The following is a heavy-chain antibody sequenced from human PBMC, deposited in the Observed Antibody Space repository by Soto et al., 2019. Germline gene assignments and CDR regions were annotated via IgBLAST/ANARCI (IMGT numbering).Heavy chain of an antibody. CDR1: GFIFNDYA. Sequence: EMQLLEYGGGLVQPGGSLRLSCAASGFIFNDYAMTWVRQAPGKGLEWVSAISNSGASTYYADSVVGRFTISRDSSKHILYLQMNSLRAEDTAVYFCAKLEPASMVVSAFDLWGQGTLVTVSS. CDR2: ISNSGAST. V-gene: IGHV3-23*01. D-gene: IGHD2-21*02. CDR3: AKLEPASMVVSAFDL. J-gene: IGHJ4*02.